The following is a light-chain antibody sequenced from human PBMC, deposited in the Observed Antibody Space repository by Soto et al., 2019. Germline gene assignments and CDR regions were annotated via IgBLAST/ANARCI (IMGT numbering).Light chain of an antibody. Sequence: QTVVTQSPSASASLGASVKLTCTLSSGHSSYAIAWHQQQPERGPRFVMKVNSDGSHIKGDGIPDRFSGSSSGAERYLTISSLQSEDEADYYCQTWVTGIRIFGGGTKLTVL. V-gene: IGLV4-69*02. J-gene: IGLJ2*01. CDR2: VNSDGSH. CDR3: QTWVTGIRI. CDR1: SGHSSYA.